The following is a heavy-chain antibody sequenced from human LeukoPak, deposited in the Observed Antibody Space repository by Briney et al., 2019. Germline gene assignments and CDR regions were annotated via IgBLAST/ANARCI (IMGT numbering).Heavy chain of an antibody. CDR1: GFTFSSDS. CDR3: ERDLYRSTVDY. D-gene: IGHD6-19*01. J-gene: IGHJ4*02. CDR2: ISSISSYI. Sequence: PGGCLRLSCAASGFTFSSDSMNWVRQAPGKGLEWVSSISSISSYIYYADSVKGRFTISRDNAKNPLYLQMNSLRDEDTAVYYCERDLYRSTVDYWGQGTLVTVCS. V-gene: IGHV3-21*01.